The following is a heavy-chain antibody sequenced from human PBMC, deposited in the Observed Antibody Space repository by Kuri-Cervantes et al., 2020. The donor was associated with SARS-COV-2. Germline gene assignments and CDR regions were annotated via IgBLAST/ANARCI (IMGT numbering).Heavy chain of an antibody. CDR3: AKDQFREQLDPMDV. CDR1: GFTFSSYG. Sequence: GGSLRLSCAASGFTFSSYGMHWVRQAPGKGLEWVAFIRYDGSNKYYADSVKGRFTISRDNSKNTLYLQMNSLRAEDTAVYYCAKDQFREQLDPMDVWGKGTTVTVSS. V-gene: IGHV3-30*02. D-gene: IGHD6-6*01. CDR2: IRYDGSNK. J-gene: IGHJ6*03.